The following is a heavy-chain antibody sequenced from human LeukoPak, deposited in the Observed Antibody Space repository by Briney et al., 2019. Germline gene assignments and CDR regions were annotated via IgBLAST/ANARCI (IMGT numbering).Heavy chain of an antibody. J-gene: IGHJ4*02. Sequence: GASLQISCKGSGSIFTSYWIGWVRPLPGKGLEWMGIIYPGDSDTRYSPSFQGQVTISADKSISTAYLQWSSLKASDTAMYYCARLGIWGSYRSYFDYWGQGTLVTVSS. D-gene: IGHD3-16*02. V-gene: IGHV5-51*01. CDR2: IYPGDSDT. CDR1: GSIFTSYW. CDR3: ARLGIWGSYRSYFDY.